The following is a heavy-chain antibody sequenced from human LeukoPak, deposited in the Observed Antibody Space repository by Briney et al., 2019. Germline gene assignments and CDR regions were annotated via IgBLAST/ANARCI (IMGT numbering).Heavy chain of an antibody. CDR3: ARGAPGQQLVAGF. V-gene: IGHV1-2*02. J-gene: IGHJ4*02. D-gene: IGHD6-13*01. CDR2: INPNSGGT. CDR1: GYTFTDYL. Sequence: ASVRVSCKASGYTFTDYLMHWVRQAPGQGLEWMGWINPNSGGTNYAQKFQGRVTMTRDTSISTAYMELIRLTSDDTAIYFCARGAPGQQLVAGFWGQGTLVTVSS.